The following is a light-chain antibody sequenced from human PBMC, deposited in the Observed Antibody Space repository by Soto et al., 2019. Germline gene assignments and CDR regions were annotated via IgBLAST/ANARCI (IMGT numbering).Light chain of an antibody. V-gene: IGKV1-8*01. CDR3: QQYHTYPIT. Sequence: AIRMTQSPSSFSAATGDRVTITCRASQAISSYLAWYRQRPGKAPELLIYAASTLQNGVPSRFSGSGSGTDFTLTISCLQSEDFATYYCQQYHTYPITFGQGTRLEIK. CDR1: QAISSY. CDR2: AAS. J-gene: IGKJ5*01.